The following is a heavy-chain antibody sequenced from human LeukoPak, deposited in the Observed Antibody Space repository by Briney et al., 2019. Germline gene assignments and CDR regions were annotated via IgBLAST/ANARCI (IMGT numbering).Heavy chain of an antibody. J-gene: IGHJ4*02. V-gene: IGHV3-21*01. CDR3: AREYSSSFEVYFDY. CDR1: GFTFSSYS. D-gene: IGHD6-6*01. Sequence: PGGSLRLSCAASGFTFSSYSMSWVRQAPGKGLEWVSSISSSSSYIYYADSVKGRFTISRDNAKNSLYLQMNSLRAEDTAVYYCAREYSSSFEVYFDYWGQGTLVTVSS. CDR2: ISSSSSYI.